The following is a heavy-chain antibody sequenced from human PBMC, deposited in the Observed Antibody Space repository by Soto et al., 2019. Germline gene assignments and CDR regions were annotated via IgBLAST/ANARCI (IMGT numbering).Heavy chain of an antibody. J-gene: IGHJ4*02. CDR2: IWNDGNNK. V-gene: IGHV3-33*08. D-gene: IGHD6-13*01. CDR3: ARGTTYSSSWHYFDY. CDR1: GFTFSSYG. Sequence: GGSLRLSCAASGFTFSSYGMHWVRQAPGKGLEWVAVIWNDGNNKYYADSVKGRFTISRDNSKNTLYLQMNSLRAEDTAVYYCARGTTYSSSWHYFDYWGQGTLVTVSS.